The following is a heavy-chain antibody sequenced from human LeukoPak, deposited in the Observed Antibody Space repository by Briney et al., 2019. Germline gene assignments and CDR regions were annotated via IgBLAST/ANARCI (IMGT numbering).Heavy chain of an antibody. J-gene: IGHJ3*02. V-gene: IGHV4-39*07. D-gene: IGHD3-9*01. CDR3: ARESRYDILTADAFDI. Sequence: SETLSLTCTVSGGSISSSSYYWGWIRQPPGKGLEWIGSIYYSGSTYYNPSLKSRVTISVDTSKNQFSLKLSSVTAADTAVYYCARESRYDILTADAFDIWGQGTMVTVSS. CDR2: IYYSGST. CDR1: GGSISSSSYY.